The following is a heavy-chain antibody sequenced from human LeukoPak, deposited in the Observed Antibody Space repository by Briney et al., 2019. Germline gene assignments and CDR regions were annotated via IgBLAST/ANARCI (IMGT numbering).Heavy chain of an antibody. CDR2: IYYSEST. CDR1: GGSISSYY. J-gene: IGHJ5*02. Sequence: SETLSLTCTVSGGSISSYYWSWIRQPPGKGLERIGYIYYSESTNYNPSLKSRVTISVDTSKNQFSLKLSSVTAADTAVYYSATPGDYYDSSGYTWGQGTLVTVSS. CDR3: ATPGDYYDSSGYT. V-gene: IGHV4-59*01. D-gene: IGHD3-22*01.